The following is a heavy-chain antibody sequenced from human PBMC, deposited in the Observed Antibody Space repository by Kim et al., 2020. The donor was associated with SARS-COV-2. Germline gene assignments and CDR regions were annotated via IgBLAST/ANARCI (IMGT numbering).Heavy chain of an antibody. D-gene: IGHD2-2*01. Sequence: ASVKVSCKASGYTFTSYYMHWVRQAPGQGLEWMGIINPSGGSTSYAQKFRGRVTMTRDTPTSTVYMELSSLRSEDTAVYYCARIHLHCSSTSCPGAFDIWGQGTMVTVSS. J-gene: IGHJ3*02. CDR1: GYTFTSYY. CDR2: INPSGGST. V-gene: IGHV1-46*01. CDR3: ARIHLHCSSTSCPGAFDI.